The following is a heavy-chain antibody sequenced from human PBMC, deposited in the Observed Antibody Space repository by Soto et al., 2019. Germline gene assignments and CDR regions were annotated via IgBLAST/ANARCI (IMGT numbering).Heavy chain of an antibody. CDR2: ISYDGSNE. J-gene: IGHJ6*02. Sequence: QVQLVESGGGVVQPGRSLRLSCVVSGFTFSTYGMHWVRQAPGKGLEWVALISYDGSNEYYADSVKGRFTISRDNSRYTLYLQMTSLRAEDTAVYYCARSGDTNPSYFHSMDVWGQGTTVSVSS. CDR3: ARSGDTNPSYFHSMDV. D-gene: IGHD1-26*01. CDR1: GFTFSTYG. V-gene: IGHV3-33*01.